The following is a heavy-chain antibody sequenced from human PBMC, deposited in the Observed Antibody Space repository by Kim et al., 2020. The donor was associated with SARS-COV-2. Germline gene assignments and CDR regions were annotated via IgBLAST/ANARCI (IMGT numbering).Heavy chain of an antibody. Sequence: ASVKVSCKASGYTFTSYGISWVRQAPGQGLEWMGWISAYNGNTNYAQKLQGRVTMTTDTSTSTAYMELRSLRSDDTAVYYCARDRGSFGVTIRHAYYYYGMDVWGQGTTVTVSS. CDR3: ARDRGSFGVTIRHAYYYYGMDV. J-gene: IGHJ6*02. CDR2: ISAYNGNT. V-gene: IGHV1-18*01. CDR1: GYTFTSYG. D-gene: IGHD3-3*01.